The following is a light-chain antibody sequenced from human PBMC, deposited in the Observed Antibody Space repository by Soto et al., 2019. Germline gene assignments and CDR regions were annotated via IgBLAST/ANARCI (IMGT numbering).Light chain of an antibody. CDR1: SSDVGSYNL. J-gene: IGLJ1*01. CDR3: CSYAGSSAYV. CDR2: EGS. Sequence: QSALTQPASVSGSPGQSITISCTGTSSDVGSYNLVSWYQQDPGKAPKPMIYEGSKRPSGVSNRFSGSKSGNTASLTISGLQAEDEADYYCCSYAGSSAYVFGTGTKLTV. V-gene: IGLV2-23*01.